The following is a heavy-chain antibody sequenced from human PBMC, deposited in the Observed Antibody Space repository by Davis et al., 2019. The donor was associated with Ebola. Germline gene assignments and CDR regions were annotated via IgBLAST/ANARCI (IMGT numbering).Heavy chain of an antibody. Sequence: SVKVSCKASGGTFSSYAISWVRQAPGQGLEWMGRIIPILGIANYAQKFQGRVTITADKSTSTAYMELSSLRSEDTAVYYCARDLSGATVTAGFDYWGQGTLVTVSS. J-gene: IGHJ4*02. V-gene: IGHV1-69*04. D-gene: IGHD4-17*01. CDR3: ARDLSGATVTAGFDY. CDR1: GGTFSSYA. CDR2: IIPILGIA.